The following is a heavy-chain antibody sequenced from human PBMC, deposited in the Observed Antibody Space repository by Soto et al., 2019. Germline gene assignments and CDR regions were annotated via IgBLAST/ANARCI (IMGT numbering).Heavy chain of an antibody. CDR2: ISAGNAAT. D-gene: IGHD3-16*01. CDR3: ARDHCQGGTCFDDFFDV. J-gene: IGHJ3*01. Sequence: ASVKVSCKTLANTLSDYSLHWVRQAPGLRLEWMGWISAGNAATRYSEKFQGRVTITRDTSASTVYMELSSLRSEDTAVYYCARDHCQGGTCFDDFFDVGGPGTMVT. CDR1: ANTLSDYS. V-gene: IGHV1-3*01.